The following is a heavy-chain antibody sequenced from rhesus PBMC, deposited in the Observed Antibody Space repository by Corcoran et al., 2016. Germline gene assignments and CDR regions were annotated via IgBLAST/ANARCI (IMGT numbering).Heavy chain of an antibody. Sequence: VQLQESGPGLVKPSETLSLTFTVSGASISSYWWSWIRQPPGKGMGWSGEITGNSGNTNYDHSLKSRVTMSINTSKKQVSRRLTSVTAADTAVYYGAIEASSGLATDYWGQGVLATVSA. D-gene: IGHD6-31*01. J-gene: IGHJ4*01. CDR1: GASISSYW. CDR3: AIEASSGLATDY. CDR2: ITGNSGNT. V-gene: IGHV4-80*01.